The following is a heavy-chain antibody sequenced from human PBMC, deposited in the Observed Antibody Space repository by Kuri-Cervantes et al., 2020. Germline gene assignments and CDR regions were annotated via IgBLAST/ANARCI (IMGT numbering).Heavy chain of an antibody. J-gene: IGHJ6*02. CDR2: IKQDGSEK. CDR1: GLTFSSYW. Sequence: GGSLRLSCAASGLTFSSYWMSWVRQAPGKGLEWVANIKQDGSEKYYVDSVKGRFTISRDNAKNSLYLQMNSLRAEDTAVYYCARRGAAASPFYYYYYGMDVWGQGTTVTVSS. D-gene: IGHD2-2*01. V-gene: IGHV3-7*01. CDR3: ARRGAAASPFYYYYYGMDV.